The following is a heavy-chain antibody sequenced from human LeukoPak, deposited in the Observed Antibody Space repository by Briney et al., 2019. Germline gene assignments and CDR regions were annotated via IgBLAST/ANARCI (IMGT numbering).Heavy chain of an antibody. D-gene: IGHD6-13*01. CDR1: GYTFTSYY. CDR2: INPSGGST. J-gene: IGHJ4*02. V-gene: IGHV1-46*01. Sequence: ASVKVSCKASGYTFTSYYIHWVRQAPGQGLEWMGIINPSGGSTSYAQQFQGRVTMTRDTSTSTVYMELSSLRSEDTAVYYCARVFAAAGTGAIGYWGQGTLVTVPS. CDR3: ARVFAAAGTGAIGY.